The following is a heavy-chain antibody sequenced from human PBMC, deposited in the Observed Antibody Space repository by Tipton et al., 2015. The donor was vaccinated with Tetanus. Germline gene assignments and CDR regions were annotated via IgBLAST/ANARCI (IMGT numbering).Heavy chain of an antibody. D-gene: IGHD1-7*01. Sequence: TLSLTCTVSGDSITSFYWSWIRQPPGKGLEWIGYIFYGGTTNYNPSLKIRVTISLDTSKNQFSLQLSSVTAAVTAVYYCARDLGTSGFHWGQGSLVSVSS. CDR2: IFYGGTT. CDR3: ARDLGTSGFH. V-gene: IGHV4-59*01. J-gene: IGHJ4*02. CDR1: GDSITSFY.